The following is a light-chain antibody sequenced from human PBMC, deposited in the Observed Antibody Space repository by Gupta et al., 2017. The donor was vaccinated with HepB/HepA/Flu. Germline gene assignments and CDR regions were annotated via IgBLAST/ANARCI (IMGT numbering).Light chain of an antibody. J-gene: IGKJ1*01. CDR3: QQYSDDSWT. CDR1: QSISNW. CDR2: KAS. V-gene: IGKV1-5*03. Sequence: DIQMTQSPSTLSASVGDRVTITCRATQSISNWLAWYQQKPGKAPKVLIYKASNLESGVPSRFSGSGSGTXFTLTIXSLQPDDFATYYCQQYSDDSWTFGXGTKVEI.